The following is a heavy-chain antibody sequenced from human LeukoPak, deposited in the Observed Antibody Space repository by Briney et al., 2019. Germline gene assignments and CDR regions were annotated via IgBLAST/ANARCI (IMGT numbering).Heavy chain of an antibody. CDR2: ISGSGGST. D-gene: IGHD3-22*01. Sequence: GGSLRLSCAASGFTFSSYAMSWVRQAPGKWLEWVSAISGSGGSTYYADSVKGRFTISRDNSKHTLYLQMNRLRAEDTAVYYCAKEAGKYYYDSSGYYHYWGQGTLVTVSS. CDR1: GFTFSSYA. J-gene: IGHJ4*02. V-gene: IGHV3-23*01. CDR3: AKEAGKYYYDSSGYYHY.